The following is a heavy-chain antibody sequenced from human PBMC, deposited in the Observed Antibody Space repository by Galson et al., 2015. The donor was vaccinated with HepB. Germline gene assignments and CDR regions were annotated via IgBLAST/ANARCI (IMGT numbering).Heavy chain of an antibody. CDR3: ARGPYGFWNGYYLDS. D-gene: IGHD3-3*01. CDR1: GFIASSTW. CDR2: INEDGSEE. J-gene: IGHJ4*02. Sequence: SLRLACAASGFIASSTWMSWVRQAPGKGLGWVANINEDGSEEPYVASVKGRFTISRDNAKNSLSLHMNSLRAEDTAVYYCARGPYGFWNGYYLDSWGQGTLVTVSS. V-gene: IGHV3-7*03.